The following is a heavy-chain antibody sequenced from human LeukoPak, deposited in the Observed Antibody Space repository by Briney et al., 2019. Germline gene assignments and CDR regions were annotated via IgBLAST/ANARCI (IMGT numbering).Heavy chain of an antibody. CDR1: GGSFSGYC. D-gene: IGHD3-22*01. Sequence: SETLSLTCAVYGGSFSGYCWSWIRQPPGKGLEWIGEINHSGSTNYNPSLKSRVTISVDTSKNQFSLKLNSVTAADTAVYYCARAPDDSSGYYPLDYWGQGTLVTVSS. V-gene: IGHV4-34*01. CDR3: ARAPDDSSGYYPLDY. J-gene: IGHJ4*02. CDR2: INHSGST.